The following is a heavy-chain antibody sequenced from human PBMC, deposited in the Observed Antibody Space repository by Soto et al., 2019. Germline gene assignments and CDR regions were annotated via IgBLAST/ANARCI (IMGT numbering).Heavy chain of an antibody. V-gene: IGHV3-21*01. CDR3: ARGDGYYYSRPFDY. J-gene: IGHJ4*02. CDR2: ISSSSSDI. D-gene: IGHD3-22*01. Sequence: EVQLVESGGGLVKPGGSLRLSCAASGLTFSTYSMNWVRQAPGKGLEWVSSISSSSSDIHYADSVKGRFTISRDNAKKSLYLQMNSLRAEDTAVYYCARGDGYYYSRPFDYWGQGTLVTVSS. CDR1: GLTFSTYS.